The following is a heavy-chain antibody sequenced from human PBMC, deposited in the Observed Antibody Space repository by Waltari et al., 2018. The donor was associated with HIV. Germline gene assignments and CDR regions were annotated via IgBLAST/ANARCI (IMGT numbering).Heavy chain of an antibody. V-gene: IGHV3-7*01. CDR1: GFSFSSYW. J-gene: IGHJ4*02. CDR3: ARLRGGYDFDY. D-gene: IGHD5-12*01. Sequence: EVQLVESGGGLVKPGGSLRLSCAASGFSFSSYWMSWVRRAPGKGLECVANIKQEGSEKSYVDSVKGRFTISRDNAKNSLYLQMNNLRAEDTAVYYCARLRGGYDFDYWGQGTLVTVSS. CDR2: IKQEGSEK.